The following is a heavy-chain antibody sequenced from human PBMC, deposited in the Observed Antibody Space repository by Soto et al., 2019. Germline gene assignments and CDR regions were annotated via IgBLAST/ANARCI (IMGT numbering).Heavy chain of an antibody. Sequence: SETLSLTCTVSGYSISSGGYYYSWIRQHPGEGLEWTGYIYYSGNTYYNPSLKSRVTISVDTSKNQFSLKLSSVTAADTAVYYCARESRQYSRMNWFDPWGQGTLVTVSS. CDR1: GYSISSGGYY. V-gene: IGHV4-31*03. J-gene: IGHJ5*02. CDR2: IYYSGNT. CDR3: ARESRQYSRMNWFDP. D-gene: IGHD2-21*01.